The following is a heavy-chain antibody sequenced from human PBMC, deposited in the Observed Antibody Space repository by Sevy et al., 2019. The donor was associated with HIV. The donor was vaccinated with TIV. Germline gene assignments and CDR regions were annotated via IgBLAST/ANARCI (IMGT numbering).Heavy chain of an antibody. CDR3: ARPLSSVATAGYDAFDI. V-gene: IGHV4-39*01. J-gene: IGHJ3*02. D-gene: IGHD6-13*01. CDR2: IYYSGST. CDR1: GGSISSSSYY. Sequence: SETLSLTCTVSGGSISSSSYYWGWIRQPPGKGLEWLGSIYYSGSTYYNPSLKSRVTISVDTSKNQFSLKLSSVTAADTAVYYCARPLSSVATAGYDAFDIWGQWTMVTVSS.